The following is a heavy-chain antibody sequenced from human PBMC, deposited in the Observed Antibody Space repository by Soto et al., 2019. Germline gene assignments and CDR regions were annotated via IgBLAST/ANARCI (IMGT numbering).Heavy chain of an antibody. CDR2: IYYSRSTT. Sequence: QVQLQESGPGLVKPSETLSLTCTVSGGSISNYYWSWVRQPPGKGLDWIGYIYYSRSTTNDNASLKGRATISVDTSMNPFSLRLSSVTAADTAVYYCARHQEVRGVIIPYPYYGMDVWGQGTTVTVSS. J-gene: IGHJ6*02. D-gene: IGHD3-10*01. CDR3: ARHQEVRGVIIPYPYYGMDV. V-gene: IGHV4-59*08. CDR1: GGSISNYY.